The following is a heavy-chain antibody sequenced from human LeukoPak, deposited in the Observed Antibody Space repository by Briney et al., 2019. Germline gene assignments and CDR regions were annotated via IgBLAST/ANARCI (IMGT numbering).Heavy chain of an antibody. Sequence: SVTVSCKSSVGTFSSYAISWVRQAPGRGLEGMGGIIPIFGTANDAQKFQGRVTITADESTSTAYMELSSLRSEDTAVYYCARDSDYGVVTAILRDWGQGTLVTVSS. J-gene: IGHJ4*02. V-gene: IGHV1-69*13. D-gene: IGHD2-21*02. CDR1: VGTFSSYA. CDR2: IIPIFGTA. CDR3: ARDSDYGVVTAILRD.